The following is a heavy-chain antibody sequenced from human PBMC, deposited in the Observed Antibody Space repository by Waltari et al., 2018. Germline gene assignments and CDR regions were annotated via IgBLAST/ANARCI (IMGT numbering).Heavy chain of an antibody. CDR3: ARDALGDYSNWFDP. D-gene: IGHD4-17*01. CDR1: GFTFSRYA. CDR2: ISYDEMNR. V-gene: IGHV3-30*01. J-gene: IGHJ5*02. Sequence: QVQLVASGGGVVQPGRSLRLSCTGSGFTFSRYALHWVRQAPGKGLCVLAGISYDEMNRHYANSVKGRFTISRDNSKSTLYLQMVSLSAEDTAIYYCARDALGDYSNWFDPWGQGTRVTVSS.